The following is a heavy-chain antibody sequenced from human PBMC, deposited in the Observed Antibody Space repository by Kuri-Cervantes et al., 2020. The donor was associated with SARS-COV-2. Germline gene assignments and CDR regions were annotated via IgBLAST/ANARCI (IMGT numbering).Heavy chain of an antibody. Sequence: SETLSLTCAVSGYSISSGYYWGWIRQPPGKGLEWIGSIYHSGSTYYNPSLKSRVTISVDTSKNQFSLKLSSVTAADTAVYYCARQAWLFHFDYWGQGTLVTVSS. D-gene: IGHD6-19*01. CDR2: IYHSGST. J-gene: IGHJ4*02. CDR1: GYSISSGYY. CDR3: ARQAWLFHFDY. V-gene: IGHV4-38-2*01.